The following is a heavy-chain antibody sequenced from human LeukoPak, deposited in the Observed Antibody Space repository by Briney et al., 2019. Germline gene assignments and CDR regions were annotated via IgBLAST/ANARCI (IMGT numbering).Heavy chain of an antibody. CDR2: INHNGST. CDR1: GGSFSGYY. Sequence: SETLSLTCAVCGGSFSGYYWNWIRQSPGKGLEWIGEINHNGSTNYNPSLKSRVTMSVDTSKNQFSLKLNSVTAADTAVYYCATYHYDGSGYSVDWGQGTLVTVSS. D-gene: IGHD3-22*01. CDR3: ATYHYDGSGYSVD. J-gene: IGHJ4*02. V-gene: IGHV4-34*01.